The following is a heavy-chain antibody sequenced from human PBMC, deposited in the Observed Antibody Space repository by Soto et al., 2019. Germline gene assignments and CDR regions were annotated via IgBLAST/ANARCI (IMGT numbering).Heavy chain of an antibody. J-gene: IGHJ6*03. Sequence: ASVKVSCKASGYTFTSYYMHWVRQAPGQGLEWMGIINPSGGSTSYAQKVQGRVTMTRDTSTSTVYMELSSLRAGDTAVYYCARDLADSGDPKEGYYYYYMGVGGKGPTVTV. CDR2: INPSGGST. V-gene: IGHV1-46*03. CDR1: GYTFTSYY. CDR3: ARDLADSGDPKEGYYYYYMGV. D-gene: IGHD2-21*02.